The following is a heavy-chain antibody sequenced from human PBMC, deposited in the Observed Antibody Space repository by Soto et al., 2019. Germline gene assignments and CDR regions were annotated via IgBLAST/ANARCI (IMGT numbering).Heavy chain of an antibody. CDR1: GGTFNNNA. J-gene: IGHJ4*02. D-gene: IGHD3-22*01. Sequence: QVQLVQSGAEVKKPGSSVKVSCKASGGTFNNNAISWVRQAPGQGLEWMGGIIPILGTANYAQKFRGRVTITADESTSTGYMDLSSLRSEDTAVYYCARPYDSSDYYYFYWGQGTLVTVSS. V-gene: IGHV1-69*01. CDR3: ARPYDSSDYYYFY. CDR2: IIPILGTA.